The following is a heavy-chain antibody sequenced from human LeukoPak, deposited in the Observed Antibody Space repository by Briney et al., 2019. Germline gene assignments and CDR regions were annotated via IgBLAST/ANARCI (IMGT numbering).Heavy chain of an antibody. V-gene: IGHV4-34*01. J-gene: IGHJ6*02. CDR2: INHSGST. CDR1: GGSFSGYY. D-gene: IGHD2-2*02. Sequence: SETLSLTCAVYGGSFSGYYWSWIRQPPGKGLEWIGEINHSGSTNYNPSLKSRVTISVDTSKNQFSLKLSSVTAVDTAVYYCARLRGQYQLLYHYYYYYGMDVWGQGTTVTVSS. CDR3: ARLRGQYQLLYHYYYYYGMDV.